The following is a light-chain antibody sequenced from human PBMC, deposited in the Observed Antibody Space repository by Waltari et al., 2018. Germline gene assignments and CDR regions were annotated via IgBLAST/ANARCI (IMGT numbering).Light chain of an antibody. V-gene: IGKV3-20*01. CDR1: QSVGKY. CDR2: HAS. Sequence: EVVLTQSPGTLSLSPGDGATLSCRASQSVGKYLAWYQQRPGQAPRLLIYHASIRATGIPDRFSGSGSETDFSLTISRLEPEDFAVYYCQKYRSLPATFGQGTKVEI. CDR3: QKYRSLPAT. J-gene: IGKJ1*01.